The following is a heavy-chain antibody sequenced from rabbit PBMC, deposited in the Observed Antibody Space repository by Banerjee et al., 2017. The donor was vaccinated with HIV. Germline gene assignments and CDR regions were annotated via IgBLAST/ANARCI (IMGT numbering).Heavy chain of an antibody. CDR2: LYPIYGAT. J-gene: IGHJ3*01. CDR1: GIDFSSYA. Sequence: QEQLVESGGGLVTLGGSLKLSCKASGIDFSSYAISWVRQAPGKGLEWIAFLYPIYGATDYASWVNGRFTVSLDNAQNTVFLQMTSLTAADTATYFCARGLVAGVLDLWGQGTLVTDS. CDR3: ARGLVAGVLDL. D-gene: IGHD3-3*01. V-gene: IGHV1S47*01.